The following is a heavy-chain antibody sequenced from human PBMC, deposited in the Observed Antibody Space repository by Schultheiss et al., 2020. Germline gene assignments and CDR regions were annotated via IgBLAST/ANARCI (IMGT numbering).Heavy chain of an antibody. Sequence: GGSLRLSCAASGFTFSGSAMHWARQASGKGLEWVGRIRSKANSYATAYAASVKGRFTISRDDSKNTAYLQMNSLKTEDTAVYYCASSSGWYVLFDYWGQGTLVTVSS. CDR1: GFTFSGSA. J-gene: IGHJ4*02. CDR3: ASSSGWYVLFDY. CDR2: IRSKANSYAT. V-gene: IGHV3-73*01. D-gene: IGHD6-19*01.